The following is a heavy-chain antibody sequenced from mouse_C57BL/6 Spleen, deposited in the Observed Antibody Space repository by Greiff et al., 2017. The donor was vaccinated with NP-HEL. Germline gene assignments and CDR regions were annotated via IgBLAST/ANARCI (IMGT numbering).Heavy chain of an antibody. CDR3: ASEREKYAYYGSSLYAMDY. CDR1: GYTFTSYW. Sequence: QVQLQQPGTELVKPGASVKLSCKASGYTFTSYWMHWVKQRPGQGLEWIGNINPSNGGTNYNEKFKSKATLPADKSTSSDYMQLRILTSEDSAVYYCASEREKYAYYGSSLYAMDYWGQGTSVTVSS. CDR2: INPSNGGT. V-gene: IGHV1-53*01. J-gene: IGHJ4*01. D-gene: IGHD1-1*01.